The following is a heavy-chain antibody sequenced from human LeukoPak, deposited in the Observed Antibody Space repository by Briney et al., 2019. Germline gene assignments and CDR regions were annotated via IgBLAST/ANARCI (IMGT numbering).Heavy chain of an antibody. Sequence: SETLSLTCAVYGGSFSGCYWSWIRQPPGKGLEWIGEINHSGSTNYNPSLKGRVTISVDTSKNQFSLKLSSVTAADTAVYYCATSSWLVFDHWGQGTLVTVSS. CDR2: INHSGST. J-gene: IGHJ4*02. D-gene: IGHD6-19*01. CDR1: GGSFSGCY. CDR3: ATSSWLVFDH. V-gene: IGHV4-34*01.